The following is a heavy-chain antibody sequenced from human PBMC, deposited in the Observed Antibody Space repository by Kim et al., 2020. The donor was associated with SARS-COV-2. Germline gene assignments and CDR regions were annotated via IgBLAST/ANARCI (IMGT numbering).Heavy chain of an antibody. J-gene: IGHJ5*02. CDR3: SKFLGELFDVRWLDP. D-gene: IGHD3-10*01. V-gene: IGHV4-31*03. Sequence: SETLSLTCTVSGGSIISGGYYWSWIRQHPGKGLEWIGYIYYSGSTYYNPSLKSRVTISVDTSKNQFSLKLSSVTAADTAAYYYSKFLGELFDVRWLDPLG. CDR2: IYYSGST. CDR1: GGSIISGGYY.